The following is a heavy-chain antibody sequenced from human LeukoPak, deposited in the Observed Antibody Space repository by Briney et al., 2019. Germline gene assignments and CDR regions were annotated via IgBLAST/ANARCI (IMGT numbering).Heavy chain of an antibody. CDR2: ISAYNGNT. CDR1: GYTFTSYG. V-gene: IGHV1-18*01. J-gene: IGHJ5*02. Sequence: ASVKVSCKASGYTFTSYGISWVRQAPGQGLEWMGWISAYNGNTNYAQKLQGRVTMTTDTSTSTAYMELRSLRSEDTAVYYCARVLEAPMVRGVISRWFDPWGQGTLVIVSS. D-gene: IGHD3-10*01. CDR3: ARVLEAPMVRGVISRWFDP.